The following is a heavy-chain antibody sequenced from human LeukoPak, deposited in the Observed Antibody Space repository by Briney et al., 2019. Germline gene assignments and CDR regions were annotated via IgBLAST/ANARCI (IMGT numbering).Heavy chain of an antibody. CDR1: GFTFSSYG. CDR2: IWYDGSNK. J-gene: IGHJ5*02. V-gene: IGHV3-33*01. CDR3: ARDRGDVYCSSTSCYGRKYNWFDP. Sequence: GGSLRLSCAASGFTFSSYGMHWVRQAPGKGLEWVAVIWYDGSNKYYADSVKGRFTISRDNSKNTLYLQMNSLRAEDTAVYYCARDRGDVYCSSTSCYGRKYNWFDPWGQGILVTVSS. D-gene: IGHD2-2*01.